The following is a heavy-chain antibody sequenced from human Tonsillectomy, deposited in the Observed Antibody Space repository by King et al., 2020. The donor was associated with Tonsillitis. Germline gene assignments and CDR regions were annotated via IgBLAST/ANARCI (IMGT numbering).Heavy chain of an antibody. D-gene: IGHD3-22*01. CDR3: ASHPGRGYYDSSGQFDS. CDR1: GGSMSPYY. CDR2: ISYSGDT. Sequence: QLQESGPGLVKPSETLSLTCTVSGGSMSPYYWSWIRQTPRKGLEWIAYISYSGDTDYNPSLKSRVTVSVDTSKNQFSLKLSSVTAADTAVFYCASHPGRGYYDSSGQFDSWGQGILVTVSS. V-gene: IGHV4-59*08. J-gene: IGHJ4*02.